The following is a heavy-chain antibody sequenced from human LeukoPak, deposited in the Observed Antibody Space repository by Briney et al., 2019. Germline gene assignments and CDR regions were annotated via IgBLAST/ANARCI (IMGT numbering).Heavy chain of an antibody. J-gene: IGHJ4*02. D-gene: IGHD6-13*01. CDR2: INPNSGGT. CDR3: ARVDSNAIAAAGMDYFDY. V-gene: IGHV1-2*02. Sequence: ASVKVSCKASGYTFTSYAMNWVRQAPGQGLEWMGWINPNSGGTNYAQKFQGRVTMTRDTSISTAYMELSRLRSDDTAVYYCARVDSNAIAAAGMDYFDYWGQGTLVTVSS. CDR1: GYTFTSYA.